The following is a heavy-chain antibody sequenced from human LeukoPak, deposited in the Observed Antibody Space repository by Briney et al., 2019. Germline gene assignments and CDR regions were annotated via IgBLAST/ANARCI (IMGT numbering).Heavy chain of an antibody. CDR1: GFTVSSNY. CDR2: ICSGGST. Sequence: GGSLRLSCAASGFTVSSNYMSWVRQAPGKGLEWVSVICSGGSTYYADSVKGRFTISRHNYKNTLYLQMNSLRAEDTAVYYCAGKLGYCSSTSCYSGAFDLWGRGTMVTVSS. J-gene: IGHJ3*01. D-gene: IGHD2-2*01. CDR3: AGKLGYCSSTSCYSGAFDL. V-gene: IGHV3-53*04.